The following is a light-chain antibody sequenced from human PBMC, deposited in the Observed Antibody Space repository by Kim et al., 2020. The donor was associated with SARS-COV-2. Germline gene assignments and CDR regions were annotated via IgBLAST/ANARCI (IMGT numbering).Light chain of an antibody. Sequence: EIVLTQSPGTLSLSPGERATLFCRASQSVTSSSLAWYQQKPGQAPRLLIYGASSRATGIPDRFSGSGSGPDFTLTISRLEPEDFAVYYCQQYGSSPGTFGQGTKVVIK. J-gene: IGKJ1*01. V-gene: IGKV3-20*01. CDR3: QQYGSSPGT. CDR1: QSVTSSS. CDR2: GAS.